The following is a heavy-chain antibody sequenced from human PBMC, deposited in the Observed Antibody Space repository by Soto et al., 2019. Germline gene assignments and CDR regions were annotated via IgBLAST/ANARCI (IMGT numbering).Heavy chain of an antibody. CDR3: AKPPDYNWNDY. Sequence: EVQLLESGGGLVQPGGSLRLSCAASGFTFSSYAMSWVRQAPGKGLEWISAVRGSSGSTNYADSVKGRFTISRDNSKDTLYLQMNNLRAEDTAVYYCAKPPDYNWNDYWGQGTLVTVSS. V-gene: IGHV3-23*01. CDR2: VRGSSGST. D-gene: IGHD1-20*01. CDR1: GFTFSSYA. J-gene: IGHJ4*02.